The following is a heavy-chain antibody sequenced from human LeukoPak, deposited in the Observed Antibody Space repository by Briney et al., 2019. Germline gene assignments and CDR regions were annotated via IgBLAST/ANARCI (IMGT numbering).Heavy chain of an antibody. V-gene: IGHV3-9*01. CDR1: GFTFDDYA. Sequence: GGSLRLSCAASGFTFDDYAMHWVRQVPGKGLEWVSGISWNSGNIEYADSVKGRFTISRDNSKNTLYLQMNSLRAEDTAVFYCARVGYGGDYAVYFQHWGQGTLVTVSS. D-gene: IGHD2-21*01. J-gene: IGHJ1*01. CDR3: ARVGYGGDYAVYFQH. CDR2: ISWNSGNI.